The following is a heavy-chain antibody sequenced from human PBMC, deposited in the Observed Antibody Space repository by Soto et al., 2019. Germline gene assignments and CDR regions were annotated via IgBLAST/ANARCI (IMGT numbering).Heavy chain of an antibody. D-gene: IGHD4-17*01. V-gene: IGHV3-30-3*01. CDR2: ISYDGSNK. J-gene: IGHJ4*02. CDR1: GFTFSSYA. CDR3: ARDLRPTVTTEWGCGY. Sequence: QVQLVESGGGVVQPGRSLRLSCAASGFTFSSYAMHWVRQAPGKGLEWVAVISYDGSNKYYADSVKGRFTISRDNSQNTLYLQMNSLRAEDTAVYYCARDLRPTVTTEWGCGYWGQGTLVTVSS.